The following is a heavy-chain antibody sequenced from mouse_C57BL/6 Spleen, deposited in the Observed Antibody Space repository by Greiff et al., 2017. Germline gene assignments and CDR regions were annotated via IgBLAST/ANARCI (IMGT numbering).Heavy chain of an antibody. Sequence: EVQVVESGGGLVQPGGSLSLSCAASGFTFTDSYMRWVRQPPGKALEWLGFIRNKANGYTTEYSASVKGRFTISRDNSQSILHLQMNALRAEDSATYYCARLLRYFDYWGKGTTLTVSS. CDR2: IRNKANGYTT. J-gene: IGHJ2*01. V-gene: IGHV7-3*01. D-gene: IGHD1-1*01. CDR1: GFTFTDSY. CDR3: ARLLRYFDY.